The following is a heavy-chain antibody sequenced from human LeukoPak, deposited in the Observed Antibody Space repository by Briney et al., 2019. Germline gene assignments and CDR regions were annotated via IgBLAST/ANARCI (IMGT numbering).Heavy chain of an antibody. Sequence: SQTLSLTCAISGDRVSSNSAAWNWIRQSPSRGLEWLGRTYYRSKWFNNYAVSVKSRITINPDTSKNQFSLQLNSVTPDDTAVYFCAREGGGCSSFDYWGQGTLVTVSS. CDR3: AREGGGCSSFDY. CDR1: GDRVSSNSAA. J-gene: IGHJ4*02. V-gene: IGHV6-1*01. D-gene: IGHD2-21*01. CDR2: TYYRSKWFN.